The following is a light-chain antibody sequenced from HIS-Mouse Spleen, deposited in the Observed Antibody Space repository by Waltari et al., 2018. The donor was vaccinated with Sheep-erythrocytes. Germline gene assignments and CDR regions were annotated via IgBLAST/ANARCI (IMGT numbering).Light chain of an antibody. Sequence: QSALTQPRSVSGSPGQSVTIPCTGPSSDVGVFNYVPWYQQHPGKAPKLMIYDVSKRPSGVPDRFSGSKSGNTASLTISGLQAEDEADYYCCSYAGSYNHVFATGTKVTVL. CDR2: DVS. CDR1: SSDVGVFNY. V-gene: IGLV2-11*01. J-gene: IGLJ1*01. CDR3: CSYAGSYNHV.